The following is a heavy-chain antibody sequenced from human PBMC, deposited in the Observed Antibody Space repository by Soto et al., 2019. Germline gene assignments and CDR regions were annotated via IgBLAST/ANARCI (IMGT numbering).Heavy chain of an antibody. D-gene: IGHD3-22*01. CDR2: IYYSGST. Sequence: SETLSLTCTVSGGSISSSSYYWGWIRQPPGKGLEWIGSIYYSGSTYYNPSLKSRVTISVDTSKNQFSLKLSSVTAADTAVYYCARVRGSSGYYYAFDIWGQGTMVTVSS. CDR1: GGSISSSSYY. J-gene: IGHJ3*02. CDR3: ARVRGSSGYYYAFDI. V-gene: IGHV4-39*07.